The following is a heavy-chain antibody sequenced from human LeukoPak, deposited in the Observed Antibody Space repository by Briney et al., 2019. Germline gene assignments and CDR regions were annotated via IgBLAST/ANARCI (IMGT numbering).Heavy chain of an antibody. V-gene: IGHV3-48*02. CDR1: GFTFSSYS. Sequence: QPGGSLRLSCAASGFTFSSYSMNWVRQAPGKGLEWVSYISSSSSTIYYADSVKGRFTISRDNAKNSLYLQMNSLRDEDTAVYYCVKGNYYATSAYQFDYWGQGTLVTVSS. J-gene: IGHJ4*02. CDR3: VKGNYYATSAYQFDY. CDR2: ISSSSSTI. D-gene: IGHD3-22*01.